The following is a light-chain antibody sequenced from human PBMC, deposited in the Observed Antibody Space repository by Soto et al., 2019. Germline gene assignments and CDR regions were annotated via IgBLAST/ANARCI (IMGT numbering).Light chain of an antibody. CDR3: QQYGSSQT. J-gene: IGKJ1*01. V-gene: IGKV3-20*01. CDR1: QSVSSSY. CDR2: GAS. Sequence: EIVLTQSPGTLSLSPGERATLSCRASQSVSSSYLAWYQQKPGQAPRLLIYGASSRATGIPDRFSGSGSGTDSTLTISRLEPEDFAVYYCQQYGSSQTFGQGTKV.